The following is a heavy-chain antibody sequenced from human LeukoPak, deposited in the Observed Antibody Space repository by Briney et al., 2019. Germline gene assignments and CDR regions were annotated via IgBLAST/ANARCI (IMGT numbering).Heavy chain of an antibody. J-gene: IGHJ4*02. V-gene: IGHV3-30*02. D-gene: IGHD6-19*01. Sequence: GGSLRLSCAASGFTFTNYAVNWVRQAPGKGLDWVALIRYDGSDADYADSVKGRFTISKDYSKNTVYLQMNSLKIEDTAVYFCAKEGSSGWYSRYFFDYWGQGILVTVSS. CDR2: IRYDGSDA. CDR3: AKEGSSGWYSRYFFDY. CDR1: GFTFTNYA.